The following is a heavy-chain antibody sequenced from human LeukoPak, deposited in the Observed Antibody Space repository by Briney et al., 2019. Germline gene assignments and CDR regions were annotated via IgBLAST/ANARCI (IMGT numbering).Heavy chain of an antibody. CDR1: GYTFTGYY. CDR2: ISAYNGNT. J-gene: IGHJ5*02. CDR3: ARTILTGYYWWFDP. V-gene: IGHV1-18*04. D-gene: IGHD3-9*01. Sequence: ASVKVSCKASGYTFTGYYMHWVRQAPGQGLEWMGWISAYNGNTNYAQKLQGRVTMTTDTSTSTAYMELRSLRSDDTAVYYCARTILTGYYWWFDPWGQGTLVTVSS.